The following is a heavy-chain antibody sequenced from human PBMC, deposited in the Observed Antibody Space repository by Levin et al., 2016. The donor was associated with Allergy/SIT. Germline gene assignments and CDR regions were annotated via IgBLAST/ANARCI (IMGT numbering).Heavy chain of an antibody. CDR3: AKAPFRMTTVTIFDY. CDR2: IRYDGSNE. CDR1: GFTFSSYG. J-gene: IGHJ4*02. D-gene: IGHD4-17*01. V-gene: IGHV3-30*02. Sequence: GESLKISCAASGFTFSSYGMHWVRQAPGKGLEWVAFIRYDGSNEYYADSVKGRFTISRDNSKNTLYLQMHSLRAEDTAVYYCAKAPFRMTTVTIFDYWGQGTLVTVSS.